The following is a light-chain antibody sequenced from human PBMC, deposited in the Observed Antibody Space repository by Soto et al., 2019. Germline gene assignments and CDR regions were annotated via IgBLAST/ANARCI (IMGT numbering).Light chain of an antibody. CDR3: CSSAPESTYV. Sequence: QSALTQPASVSGSLGQSITISCTGTSSDIGGYKYVSWYQQHPGKAPKLIIFEVSNRPSGVSDRFSGSNSGNTASLTISGLQAEDEADYFCCSSAPESTYVFGTGTKVTVL. J-gene: IGLJ1*01. CDR2: EVS. CDR1: SSDIGGYKY. V-gene: IGLV2-14*01.